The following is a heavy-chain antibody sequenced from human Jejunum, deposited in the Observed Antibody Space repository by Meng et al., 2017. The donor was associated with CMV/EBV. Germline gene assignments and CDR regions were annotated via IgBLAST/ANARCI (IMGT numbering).Heavy chain of an antibody. CDR1: GFTFSIYG. D-gene: IGHD6-19*01. CDR2: IRYDGTVQ. J-gene: IGHJ4*02. V-gene: IGHV3-30*02. CDR3: AKVGFGWYSIDY. Sequence: QGELVDSGGGVVQPGGSRRLSFAASGFTFSIYGMHWVRQAPGKGLEWVAFIRYDGTVQNYADSVKGRFTISRDNSWNMLSLEMNSLRPEDTAVYYCAKVGFGWYSIDYWGQGTLVTVSS.